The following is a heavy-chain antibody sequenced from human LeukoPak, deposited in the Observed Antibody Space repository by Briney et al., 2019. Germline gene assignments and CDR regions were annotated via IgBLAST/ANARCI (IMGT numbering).Heavy chain of an antibody. J-gene: IGHJ3*02. CDR3: PRAPVTVKDSFDI. V-gene: IGHV4-4*07. CDR2: IFTSWST. CDR1: GGSINNYY. D-gene: IGHD4-11*01. Sequence: SETLSLXCAVSGGSINNYYWSWTRQPAGKGLEWIGRIFTSWSTNYNASLKSRVTMSVDTSKNQFSLKLRSMTAADTAVYYCPRAPVTVKDSFDIWGQGTMVTVSS.